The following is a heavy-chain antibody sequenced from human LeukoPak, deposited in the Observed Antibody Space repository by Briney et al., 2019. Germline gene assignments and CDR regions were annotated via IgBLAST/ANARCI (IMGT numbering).Heavy chain of an antibody. D-gene: IGHD6-13*01. CDR3: AREGSSWPMDFDY. Sequence: GGSLRLSCAASGFTFSSYSMNWVRQAPGKGLEWVSSISGSSSYIYYADSVKGRFTISRDNAKNSLYLQMNSLRAEDTAVYYCAREGSSWPMDFDYWGQGTLVTVSS. CDR1: GFTFSSYS. CDR2: ISGSSSYI. J-gene: IGHJ4*02. V-gene: IGHV3-21*01.